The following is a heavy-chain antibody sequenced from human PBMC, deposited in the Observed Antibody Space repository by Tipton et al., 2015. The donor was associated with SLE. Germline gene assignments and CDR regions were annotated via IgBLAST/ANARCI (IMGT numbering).Heavy chain of an antibody. CDR3: ARDLLRGGYYYYMGV. D-gene: IGHD1-26*01. V-gene: IGHV1-18*01. Sequence: QLVQSGVEVKKPGASVRVSCKASGYTFSTYGISWVRQAPGQGLEWMGWISTYNGNTNYAQKLQGRVTMTSDTSTSTAYMELRSLRSDDTAVYYCARDLLRGGYYYYMGVWGKGTTVTVSS. CDR2: ISTYNGNT. J-gene: IGHJ6*03. CDR1: GYTFSTYG.